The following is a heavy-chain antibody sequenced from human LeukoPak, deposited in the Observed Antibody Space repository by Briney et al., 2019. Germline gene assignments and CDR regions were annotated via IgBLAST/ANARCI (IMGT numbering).Heavy chain of an antibody. CDR2: ISGSGGST. D-gene: IGHD6-13*01. J-gene: IGHJ4*02. CDR3: AKDRGFIAAAGSDDY. CDR1: GFTFSSYA. V-gene: IGHV3-23*01. Sequence: GGSLRLSXAASGFTFSSYAMSWVRQAPGKGLEWVSAISGSGGSTYYADSVKGRFTISRDNSKNTLYLQMNSLRAEDTAVYYCAKDRGFIAAAGSDDYWGQGTLVTVSS.